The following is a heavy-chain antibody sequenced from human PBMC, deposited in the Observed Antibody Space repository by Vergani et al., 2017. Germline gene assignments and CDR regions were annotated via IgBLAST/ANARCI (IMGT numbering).Heavy chain of an antibody. CDR2: IYYSGST. Sequence: QVQLQESGPGLVKPSETLSLTCTVSGGSISSSSYYWGWIRQPPGKGLEWIGSIYYSGSTYYNPSLKSRVTISVDTSKNQFSLKLSSVTAADTAVYYCARGVGAAAKTRWIDPWGQGTLVTVSS. CDR3: ARGVGAAAKTRWIDP. CDR1: GGSISSSSYY. D-gene: IGHD6-13*01. J-gene: IGHJ5*02. V-gene: IGHV4-39*07.